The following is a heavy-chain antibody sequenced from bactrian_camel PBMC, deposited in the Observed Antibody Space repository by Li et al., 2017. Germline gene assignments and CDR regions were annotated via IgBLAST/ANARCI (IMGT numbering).Heavy chain of an antibody. D-gene: IGHD3*01. V-gene: IGHV3S53*01. CDR2: IDNYEIT. J-gene: IGHJ6*01. Sequence: HVQLVESGGGSVQAGGSLRLSCGVSGNFPSSYCMGWFRQAPGKERESVAQIDNYEITTYADSVKGRFAISMDNAKNTVYLQMNNLEPEDTAMYYCAADPGRCGAYCFSSDRIAWGQGTQVTVS. CDR3: AADPGRCGAYCFSSDRIA. CDR1: GNFPSSYC.